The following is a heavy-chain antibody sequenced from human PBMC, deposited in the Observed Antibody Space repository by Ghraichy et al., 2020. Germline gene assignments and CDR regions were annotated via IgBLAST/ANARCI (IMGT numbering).Heavy chain of an antibody. CDR2: ISSSSSYI. D-gene: IGHD3-10*01. J-gene: IGHJ6*02. CDR3: ARARGPGEGHYYYGMDV. CDR1: GFTFSSYS. V-gene: IGHV3-21*01. Sequence: GGSLRLSCAASGFTFSSYSMNWVRQAPGKGLEWVSSISSSSSYIYYADSVKGRFTISRDNAKNSLYLQMNSLRAEDTAVYYCARARGPGEGHYYYGMDVWGQGTTVTVSS.